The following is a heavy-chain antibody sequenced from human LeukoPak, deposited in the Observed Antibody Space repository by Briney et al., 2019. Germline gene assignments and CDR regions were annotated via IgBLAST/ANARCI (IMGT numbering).Heavy chain of an antibody. Sequence: HSQTLSLTCSVSGASISSGGYYWSWIRQHPGKGLEWIGYGYHSGSTDYNPSLKRRVTISVDTSKNQFSLRLSSVTAADTAVYYCASARSGAVAATVLDYWGQGTLVTVSS. CDR3: ASARSGAVAATVLDY. J-gene: IGHJ4*02. V-gene: IGHV4-31*03. D-gene: IGHD6-19*01. CDR1: GASISSGGYY. CDR2: GYHSGST.